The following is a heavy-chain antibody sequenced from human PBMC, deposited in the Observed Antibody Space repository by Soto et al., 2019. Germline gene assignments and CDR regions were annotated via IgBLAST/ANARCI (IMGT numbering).Heavy chain of an antibody. CDR1: GFTFSRDW. Sequence: EGQLVESGGCLVQPGGSLRLSCAASGFTFSRDWMHWVRQSPGKGLVWVSRIKGDGTITNYADSVKGRFTTSRDNAKNTVYLQLNSLTTEDTAVYYCARGGLGNYYNDYWGQGTLVTVSS. J-gene: IGHJ4*02. D-gene: IGHD3-10*01. CDR3: ARGGLGNYYNDY. CDR2: IKGDGTIT. V-gene: IGHV3-74*01.